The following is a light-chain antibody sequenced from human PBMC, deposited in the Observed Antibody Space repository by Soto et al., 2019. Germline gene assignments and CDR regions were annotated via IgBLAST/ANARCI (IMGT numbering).Light chain of an antibody. CDR3: SSYTSTSTLYV. V-gene: IGLV2-14*01. J-gene: IGLJ1*01. CDR1: NSDIGTYNY. Sequence: ALTQPASVSGSPGQSITISCTGSNSDIGTYNYVSWYQQLPGKAPKLVISEVSNRPSGISGRFSGSKSGNAASLTISGLQAEDEATYYCSSYTSTSTLYVFGPGTKVTVL. CDR2: EVS.